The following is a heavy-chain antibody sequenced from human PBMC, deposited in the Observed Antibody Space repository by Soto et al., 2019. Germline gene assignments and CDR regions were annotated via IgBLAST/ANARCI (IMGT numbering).Heavy chain of an antibody. CDR1: GFTFSSHA. Sequence: EVQLLESGGGLVQPEGSLRLSCAASGFTFSSHAMSWVRQAPGKGLEWVSAISYSGTTTYYAESVKGRFTISRDNSKNTLYLQMNSLRVEDTAIYYCAKRFTLFGEVKLSPDSDYWGQGTLVTVSS. V-gene: IGHV3-23*01. D-gene: IGHD3-3*01. J-gene: IGHJ4*02. CDR3: AKRFTLFGEVKLSPDSDY. CDR2: ISYSGTTT.